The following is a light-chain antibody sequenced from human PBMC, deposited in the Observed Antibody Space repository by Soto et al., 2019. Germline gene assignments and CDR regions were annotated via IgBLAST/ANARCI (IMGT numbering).Light chain of an antibody. J-gene: IGKJ4*01. Sequence: DIQMTQSPSTLSASVGDRVTITCRASRSISNWLAWYQQRPGIAPKLLIFDASILQSGVPSRFSGSGSGTEFTLRISQLQTDDFATYYCQQYGSFSPITFGGGTKVAI. CDR1: RSISNW. CDR2: DAS. V-gene: IGKV1-5*01. CDR3: QQYGSFSPIT.